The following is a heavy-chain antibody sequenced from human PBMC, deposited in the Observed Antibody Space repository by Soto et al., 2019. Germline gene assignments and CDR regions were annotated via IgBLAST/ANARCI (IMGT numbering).Heavy chain of an antibody. CDR2: ISWNSGSI. CDR3: AKDSEIVPAATTFDYFDY. D-gene: IGHD2-2*01. CDR1: GFTFDDYA. J-gene: IGHJ4*02. Sequence: GGSLRLSCAASGFTFDDYAMHWVRQAPGKGLEWVSGISWNSGSIGYADSVKGRFTISRDNAKNSLYLQMNSLRAEDTALYYCAKDSEIVPAATTFDYFDYWGQGTLVTVSS. V-gene: IGHV3-9*01.